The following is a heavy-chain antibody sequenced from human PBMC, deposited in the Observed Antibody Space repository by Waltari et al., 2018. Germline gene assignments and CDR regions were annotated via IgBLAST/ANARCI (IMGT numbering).Heavy chain of an antibody. CDR3: ARDDNRQAFNI. D-gene: IGHD3-9*01. Sequence: QVQLQESGPGLVKPSATLSLPCSVSGGSITSSYWNWIRQPAGRGLEWIGRIYTGGSTNYNPSLKSRVTMSVDTSKSQFSLKLTSVTAADTAVYYCARDDNRQAFNIWGQGVMVTVSS. V-gene: IGHV4-4*07. J-gene: IGHJ3*02. CDR2: IYTGGST. CDR1: GGSITSSY.